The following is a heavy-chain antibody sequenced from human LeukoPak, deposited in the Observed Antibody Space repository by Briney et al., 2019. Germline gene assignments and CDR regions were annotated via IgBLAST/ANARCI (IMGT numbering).Heavy chain of an antibody. V-gene: IGHV4-59*01. CDR3: ARTFRAGASDH. J-gene: IGHJ4*02. CDR2: IHFSGST. CDR1: GGSFSSYY. D-gene: IGHD4-17*01. Sequence: SETLSLTCSVSGGSFSSYYWSWIRQPPGKGLEWIGYIHFSGSTKYNPSLESRVTISADTSKNQFSLRLTSVTAADTAVYYCARTFRAGASDHWGQGTLVAVSS.